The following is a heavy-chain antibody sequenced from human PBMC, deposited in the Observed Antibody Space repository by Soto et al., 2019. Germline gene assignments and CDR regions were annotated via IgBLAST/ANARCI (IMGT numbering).Heavy chain of an antibody. CDR2: ISRDGTNK. J-gene: IGHJ4*02. CDR3: ARSRCGAVDDCCDV. V-gene: IGHV3-30*04. Sequence: GWYLRLSCAASGFTFSRYAIHWVRQAPGKGLEWVAVISRDGTNKYYVDSLTGRFTISRANFRNTLNFQMNSLRHEDAAVYSCARSRCGAVDDCCDVWGQGTRVTV. CDR1: GFTFSRYA. D-gene: IGHD2-21*01.